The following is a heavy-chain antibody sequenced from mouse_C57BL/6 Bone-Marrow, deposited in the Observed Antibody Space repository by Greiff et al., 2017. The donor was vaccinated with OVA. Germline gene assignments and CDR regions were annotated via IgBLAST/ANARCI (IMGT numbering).Heavy chain of an antibody. V-gene: IGHV1-69*01. CDR2: IDPSDSYT. Sequence: VQLQQPGAELVMPGASVKLSCKASGYTFTSYWMPWVKQRPGQGLEWIGEIDPSDSYTNYNQKFKGKSTLTVDKSSSTAYMQLSSLTSEDSAVYYCARSFITTRFAYWGQGTLVTVSA. CDR3: ARSFITTRFAY. CDR1: GYTFTSYW. J-gene: IGHJ3*01. D-gene: IGHD1-1*01.